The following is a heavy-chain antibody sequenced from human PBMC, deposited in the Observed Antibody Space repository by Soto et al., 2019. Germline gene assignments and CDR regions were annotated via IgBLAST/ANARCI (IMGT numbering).Heavy chain of an antibody. CDR3: TRAVDGSGWYSDH. Sequence: EVQLVESGGGLVKPGGSLRLSCSASGFIFSTYSMRWVRQAPGKGLEWVSSIGTSADNTFYADSVKGRFTISRDNAKNSLFLQLNSLRAEDTAMYYCTRAVDGSGWYSDHWGQGTLVTVSS. CDR1: GFIFSTYS. CDR2: IGTSADNT. D-gene: IGHD6-19*01. V-gene: IGHV3-21*01. J-gene: IGHJ4*02.